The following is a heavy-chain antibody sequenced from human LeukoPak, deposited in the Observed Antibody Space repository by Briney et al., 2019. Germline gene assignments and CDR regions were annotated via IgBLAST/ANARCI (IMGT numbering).Heavy chain of an antibody. CDR1: GFTFDDYG. D-gene: IGHD1-26*01. Sequence: GGSLRLSCAASGFTFDDYGMSWVRQAPGKGLEWVSGINWNGGSTGYADSVKGRFTISRDNAKNSLYLQMNSLRAEDTALYYCARTRLRGSDWDAFDIWGQGTMATVSS. CDR2: INWNGGST. J-gene: IGHJ3*02. CDR3: ARTRLRGSDWDAFDI. V-gene: IGHV3-20*04.